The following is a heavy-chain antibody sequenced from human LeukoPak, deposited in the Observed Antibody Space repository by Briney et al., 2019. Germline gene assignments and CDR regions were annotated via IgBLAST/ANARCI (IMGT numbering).Heavy chain of an antibody. J-gene: IGHJ4*02. Sequence: ASVKVSCKASGYTFTSYAMHWVRQAPGQGLEWMGWINPNSGGTNYAQKFQGRVTMTRDTSISTAYMELSRLRSDDTAVYYCSLAHRYYFDYWGQGTLVTVSS. CDR1: GYTFTSYA. CDR2: INPNSGGT. CDR3: SLAHRYYFDY. V-gene: IGHV1-2*02.